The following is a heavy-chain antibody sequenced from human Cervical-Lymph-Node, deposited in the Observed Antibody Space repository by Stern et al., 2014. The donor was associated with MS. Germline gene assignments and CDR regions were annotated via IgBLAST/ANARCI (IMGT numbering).Heavy chain of an antibody. CDR3: ASSVGELTPESV. Sequence: VQLVASGAEVKKPGSSVRVSCKASGGTFSSFAISWVRQGPGHGLEWMGGIIPIFDTPNYAQKFQGRVTITADASTSTAYMERNSLRSEDTAVYYCASSVGELTPESVWGQGTTVTV. V-gene: IGHV1-69*01. J-gene: IGHJ6*02. CDR1: GGTFSSFA. CDR2: IIPIFDTP. D-gene: IGHD3-10*01.